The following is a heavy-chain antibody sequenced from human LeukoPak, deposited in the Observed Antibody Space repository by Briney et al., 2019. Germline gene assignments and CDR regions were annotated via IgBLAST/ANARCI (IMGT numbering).Heavy chain of an antibody. CDR3: ARGFYGDYDYYYYMDV. Sequence: GGSLRLSCAASGFTFDDYGMSWVRQAPGKGLEWGSGINWNGGSTGYADSVKGRFTISRDNAKNSLYLQMNSLRAEDTALYYCARGFYGDYDYYYYMDVWGKGTTVTVSS. J-gene: IGHJ6*03. CDR1: GFTFDDYG. CDR2: INWNGGST. V-gene: IGHV3-20*04. D-gene: IGHD4-17*01.